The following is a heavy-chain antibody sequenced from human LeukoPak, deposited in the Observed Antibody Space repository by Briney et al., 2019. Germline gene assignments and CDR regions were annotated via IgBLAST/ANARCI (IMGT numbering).Heavy chain of an antibody. V-gene: IGHV1-2*02. J-gene: IGHJ4*02. CDR1: GYTFTGYY. D-gene: IGHD6-19*01. Sequence: ASVKVSCKASGYTFTGYYMHWVRQAPGQGLEWMGWINPNSGGTNYAQKFQGRVTMTRDTSISTAYMELSRLRSDDTAVYYCARRYSGGWYYFDYWGQGTLVTVSS. CDR2: INPNSGGT. CDR3: ARRYSGGWYYFDY.